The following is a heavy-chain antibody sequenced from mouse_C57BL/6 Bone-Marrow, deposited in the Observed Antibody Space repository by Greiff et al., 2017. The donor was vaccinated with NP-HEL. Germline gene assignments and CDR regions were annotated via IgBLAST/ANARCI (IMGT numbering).Heavy chain of an antibody. D-gene: IGHD2-4*01. CDR3: ARCDYDEGYWYFDV. CDR2: IRNKANGYTT. J-gene: IGHJ1*03. Sequence: EVHLVESGGGLVQPGGSLSLSCAASGFTFTDYYMSWVRQPPGKALEWLGFIRNKANGYTTEYSASVKGRFTISRDNSQSILYLQMNALRAEDSATYYCARCDYDEGYWYFDVWGTGTTVTVSS. CDR1: GFTFTDYY. V-gene: IGHV7-3*01.